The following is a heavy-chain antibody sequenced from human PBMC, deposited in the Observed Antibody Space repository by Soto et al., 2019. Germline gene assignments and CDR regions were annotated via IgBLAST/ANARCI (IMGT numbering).Heavy chain of an antibody. CDR2: INPSGGST. CDR1: GYTFTSYA. CDR3: ARDKRFLEDHYYYYGMDV. J-gene: IGHJ6*02. D-gene: IGHD3-3*01. V-gene: IGHV1-46*01. Sequence: GASVKVSCKASGYTFTSYAMHWVRQAPGQRLEWMGIINPSGGSTSYAQKFQGRVTMTRDTSTSTVYMELSSLRSEDTAVYYCARDKRFLEDHYYYYGMDVWGQGTTVTVSS.